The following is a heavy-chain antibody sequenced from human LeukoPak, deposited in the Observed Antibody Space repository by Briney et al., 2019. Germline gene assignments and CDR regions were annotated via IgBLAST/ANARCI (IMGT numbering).Heavy chain of an antibody. CDR2: IASDGSST. D-gene: IGHD4-23*01. J-gene: IGHJ4*02. V-gene: IGHV3-74*01. Sequence: GGSLRLSCAASGFTFSTYWMSWVRQAPGKGLVWVSRIASDGSSTTYADSVKGRFSISRDNAKNTLYLQMNSLRVEDTAVYYCARGRPHGNDYWGQGTLVTVSS. CDR3: ARGRPHGNDY. CDR1: GFTFSTYW.